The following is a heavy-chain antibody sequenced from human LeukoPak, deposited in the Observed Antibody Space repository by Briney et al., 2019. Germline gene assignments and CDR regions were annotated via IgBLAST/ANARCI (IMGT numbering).Heavy chain of an antibody. D-gene: IGHD4-23*01. Sequence: GGSLRLSCDASGFTFSSSWMNWVRQAPGKGLEWVASINEDGSEKYYVDSVKGRFTVSRDNSKNTLYLQMNSLKTEDTAVYYCTRDLGLRWYHGDYWGQGTLVTVSS. CDR1: GFTFSSSW. CDR3: TRDLGLRWYHGDY. V-gene: IGHV3-7*03. CDR2: INEDGSEK. J-gene: IGHJ4*02.